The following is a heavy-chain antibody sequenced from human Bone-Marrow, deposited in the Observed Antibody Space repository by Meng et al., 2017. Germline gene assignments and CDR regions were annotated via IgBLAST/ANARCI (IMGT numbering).Heavy chain of an antibody. CDR1: GFTFDDYG. CDR2: INWNGGST. Sequence: GESLKISCAASGFTFDDYGMSWVRQAPGKGLEWVSGINWNGGSTGYADSVKGRFTISRDNAKNTLYLQMNSLRAEDTAVYYCAKDQYSSSWGPVDYFDYWGQGTLVTVSS. CDR3: AKDQYSSSWGPVDYFDY. J-gene: IGHJ4*02. V-gene: IGHV3-20*04. D-gene: IGHD6-13*01.